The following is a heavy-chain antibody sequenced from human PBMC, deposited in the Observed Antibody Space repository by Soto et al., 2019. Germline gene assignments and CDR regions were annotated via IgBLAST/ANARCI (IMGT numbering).Heavy chain of an antibody. CDR2: IYGVGST. CDR1: GFTVSSNY. V-gene: IGHV3-66*01. Sequence: EVQLVESGGGLVQPGGSLRLSCAASGFTVSSNYLTWVRQAPGKGLEWVSVIYGVGSTYYADSVKGRFTISRDNSKNTVYLQMNSLRAEDTAIYYCARDRGSSPYSYYALDVWGQGTTVTVSS. J-gene: IGHJ6*02. CDR3: ARDRGSSPYSYYALDV. D-gene: IGHD1-26*01.